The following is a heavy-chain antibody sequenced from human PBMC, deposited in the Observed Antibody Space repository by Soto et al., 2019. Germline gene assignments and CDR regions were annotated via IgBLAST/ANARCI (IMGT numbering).Heavy chain of an antibody. Sequence: PGGSLRLSCAAFGFDFNKYAMTWVRQAPGKGLQWVSSITSNGDRTYYADSVKGRFTTSRDNSKNTLYLQMNSLRADDTAVFYCAKHSPSYTTSPLYFASWGPGTMVTVSS. CDR1: GFDFNKYA. J-gene: IGHJ4*02. CDR2: ITSNGDRT. D-gene: IGHD2-2*02. V-gene: IGHV3-23*01. CDR3: AKHSPSYTTSPLYFAS.